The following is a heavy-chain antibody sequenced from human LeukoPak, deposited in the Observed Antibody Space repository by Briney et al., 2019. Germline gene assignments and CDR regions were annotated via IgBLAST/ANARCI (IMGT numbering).Heavy chain of an antibody. D-gene: IGHD3-22*01. J-gene: IGHJ4*02. CDR3: AREGYYYDSSGYTIEIDY. V-gene: IGHV1-2*06. CDR1: GYTFTGYY. CDR2: INPNRGGT. Sequence: GASVKVSYKASGYTFTGYYMHWVRQAPGQGREGMGRINPNRGGTNYAQKFQGRDTITRDTSISTAYMKLSRLRSDDTAAYYCAREGYYYDSSGYTIEIDYWGQGTLVTVSS.